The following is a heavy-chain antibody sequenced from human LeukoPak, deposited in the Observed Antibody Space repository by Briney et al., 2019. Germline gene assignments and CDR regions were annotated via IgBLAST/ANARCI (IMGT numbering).Heavy chain of an antibody. V-gene: IGHV3-33*01. J-gene: IGHJ4*02. Sequence: GRSLRLSCAASGFSFRGNAMHWVRQAPGKGLEWVAIIWYDGSNEYYADSVKGRFIISRDNSKNTLYLQMNSLRVEDTAVYYCARGGISARPDYWGQGTLVTVSS. CDR1: GFSFRGNA. CDR3: ARGGISARPDY. D-gene: IGHD6-6*01. CDR2: IWYDGSNE.